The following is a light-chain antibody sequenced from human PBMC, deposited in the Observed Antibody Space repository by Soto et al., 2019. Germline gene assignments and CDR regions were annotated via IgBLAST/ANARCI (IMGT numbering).Light chain of an antibody. CDR1: ANDIGGYNY. Sequence: QSALTQPASVSGSPGQSITISCSGTANDIGGYNYVSWYQHHPGKVPKVIIYEVSNRPSGVSDRFSGSRSGNTASLTISGLQTEDEADYYCSSYSSSSKIVFGGGTKLTVL. CDR3: SSYSSSSKIV. J-gene: IGLJ2*01. V-gene: IGLV2-14*01. CDR2: EVS.